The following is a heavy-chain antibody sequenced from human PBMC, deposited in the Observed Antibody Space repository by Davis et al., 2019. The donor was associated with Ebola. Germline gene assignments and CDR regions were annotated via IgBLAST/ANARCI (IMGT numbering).Heavy chain of an antibody. Sequence: GGSLRLSCEASGFTFSAYWMTWVRQAPGKGLEWVANINQYGGEEYYVDSVKGRFTISRDNAKNSLYLHLHSVRAEDTAIYYCARVIANGHHGMDVWGQGTTITVSS. CDR2: INQYGGEE. CDR1: GFTFSAYW. V-gene: IGHV3-7*01. J-gene: IGHJ6*02. CDR3: ARVIANGHHGMDV. D-gene: IGHD2-8*01.